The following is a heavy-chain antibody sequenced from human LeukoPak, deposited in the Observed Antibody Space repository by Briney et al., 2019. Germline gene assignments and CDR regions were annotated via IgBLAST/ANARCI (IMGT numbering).Heavy chain of an antibody. CDR3: ARDPCSTINCPLRF. CDR1: GGSLSGSY. J-gene: IGHJ4*02. Sequence: PSETLSLTCAVYGGSLSGSYCTWIRQSPEKGLEWIGEINHSGRTNYNPSLESRATISVDTSNNQFSLKLRSVTAADTAVYYCARDPCSTINCPLRFWGQGTLVTVFS. CDR2: INHSGRT. V-gene: IGHV4-34*01. D-gene: IGHD2/OR15-2a*01.